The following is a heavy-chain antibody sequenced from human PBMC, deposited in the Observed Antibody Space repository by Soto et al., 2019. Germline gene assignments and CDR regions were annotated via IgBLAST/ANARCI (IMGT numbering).Heavy chain of an antibody. CDR2: IIPIFGTA. CDR1: GGTFSSYA. J-gene: IGHJ6*01. V-gene: IGHV1-69*12. Sequence: QVQLVQSGAEVKKPGSSVKVSCKASGGTFSSYAISWVQQAPGQGLEWMGGIIPIFGTANYAQTFQGRVTITADDSASKAYMELSSLTSEDTAVYYCASPPNESSGYYYGMDVWGQGTTVTVSS. D-gene: IGHD6-19*01. CDR3: ASPPNESSGYYYGMDV.